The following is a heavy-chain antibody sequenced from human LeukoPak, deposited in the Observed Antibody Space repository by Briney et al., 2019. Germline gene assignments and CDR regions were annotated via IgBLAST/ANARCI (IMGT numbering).Heavy chain of an antibody. CDR1: GYTFTSYD. J-gene: IGHJ5*02. V-gene: IGHV1-8*01. CDR2: MNPNSGNT. D-gene: IGHD3-10*01. CDR3: ARGGMVRGVMSRIIFT. Sequence: GSSVKVSCKASGYTFTSYDINWVRQATGQGLEWMGWMNPNSGNTGYAQKFQGRVTMTRNTSISTAYMELSSLRSEDTAVYYCARGGMVRGVMSRIIFTWGQGTLVTVSS.